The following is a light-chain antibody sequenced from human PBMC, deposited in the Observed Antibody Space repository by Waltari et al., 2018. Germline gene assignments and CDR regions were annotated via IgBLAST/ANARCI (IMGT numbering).Light chain of an antibody. CDR1: SGSISNNY. Sequence: KFMLTQPHSVSESPGKTVTISCTRSSGSISNNYVQWYQPRPGSSPTTVIYEDNRRPSGVPDRFSGTIDISSNSAALTISGLTTEDEADYYCQCYDTMKVIFGGGTKLSVL. V-gene: IGLV6-57*01. J-gene: IGLJ2*01. CDR2: EDN. CDR3: QCYDTMKVI.